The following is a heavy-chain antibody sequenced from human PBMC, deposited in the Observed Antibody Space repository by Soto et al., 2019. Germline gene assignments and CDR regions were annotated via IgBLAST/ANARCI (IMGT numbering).Heavy chain of an antibody. Sequence: ASVKVSCKASGSSFTGYYIHWLRRAPGQGLEWMGRINPKSDDTNYAQKFQGRVTMTRDTSIDTAYLELTGLTSDDTATYYCARKHSLDYIRWGLDPWGQGTLVTVSS. CDR1: GSSFTGYY. J-gene: IGHJ5*02. CDR3: ARKHSLDYIRWGLDP. V-gene: IGHV1-2*02. CDR2: INPKSDDT. D-gene: IGHD4-4*01.